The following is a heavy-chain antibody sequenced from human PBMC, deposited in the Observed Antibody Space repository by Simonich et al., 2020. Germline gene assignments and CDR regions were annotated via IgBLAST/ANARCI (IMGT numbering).Heavy chain of an antibody. CDR1: GITFSSYA. CDR3: AKDLGERITMIVVVIDAFDI. J-gene: IGHJ3*02. D-gene: IGHD3-22*01. CDR2: ISGSGCST. Sequence: GGGLVQPGGSLRLSCAASGITFSSYAMSWVRQAPGKGLGWVAAISGSGCSTYYADSVKGRFTISRDNSKNTVYLQMNSLRAEDTAVYYCAKDLGERITMIVVVIDAFDIWGQGTMVTVSS. V-gene: IGHV3-23*01.